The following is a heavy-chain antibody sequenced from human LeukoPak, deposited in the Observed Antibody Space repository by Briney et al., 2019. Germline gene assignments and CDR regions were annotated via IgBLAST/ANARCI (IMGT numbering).Heavy chain of an antibody. CDR2: IKEDGSEK. J-gene: IGHJ4*02. CDR1: GFTFSSYE. D-gene: IGHD3-10*01. Sequence: GGSLRLSCAASGFTFSSYEMNWVRQAPGKGLEWVAKIKEDGSEKYYVDSVKGRFTISRDNAENSLYLQMNSLRAEDTAVYYCATDSFGIFDYWGQGTLVTVSS. CDR3: ATDSFGIFDY. V-gene: IGHV3-7*03.